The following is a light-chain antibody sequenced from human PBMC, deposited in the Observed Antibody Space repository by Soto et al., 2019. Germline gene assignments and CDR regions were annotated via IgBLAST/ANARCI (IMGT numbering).Light chain of an antibody. CDR1: SSDIGSYDL. V-gene: IGLV2-23*01. CDR3: CSYAGSRTYV. CDR2: EGT. J-gene: IGLJ1*01. Sequence: SALTQPASVSGPLGQSIVISCTGSSSDIGSYDLVSWYQQYPGKAPKVVIFEGTKRPSGVSNRFSGSKSGNTASLTISGLQTEDEADYYCCSYAGSRTYVFGAGTKLTDL.